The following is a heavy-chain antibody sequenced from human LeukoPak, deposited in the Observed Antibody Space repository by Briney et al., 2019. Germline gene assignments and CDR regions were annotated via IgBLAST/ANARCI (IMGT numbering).Heavy chain of an antibody. D-gene: IGHD1-14*01. V-gene: IGHV4-59*01. Sequence: SETLSLTCSVSGGSISSYYWSWIRQPPGKGLEWIGYIYYSGSTSYNPSLKSRVTISVDTSKNQFSLKLSSVTAADTAVYYCARGVEPLAANTLAYWGQGTLVTVSS. CDR2: IYYSGST. CDR3: ARGVEPLAANTLAY. CDR1: GGSISSYY. J-gene: IGHJ4*02.